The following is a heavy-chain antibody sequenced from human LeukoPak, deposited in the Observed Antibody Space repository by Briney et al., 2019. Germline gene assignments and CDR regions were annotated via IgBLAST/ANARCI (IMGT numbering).Heavy chain of an antibody. Sequence: PSETLSLTCTVSGGSVSSGSYYWSWIRQPPGRGLEWVGYIYYSGSTNYNPSLKSRVTISVATSKNQFSLKLSSVTAADTAVYYCARYSSSSGGMDVWGKGTTVTVSS. D-gene: IGHD6-13*01. V-gene: IGHV4-61*01. J-gene: IGHJ6*04. CDR3: ARYSSSSGGMDV. CDR2: IYYSGST. CDR1: GGSVSSGSYY.